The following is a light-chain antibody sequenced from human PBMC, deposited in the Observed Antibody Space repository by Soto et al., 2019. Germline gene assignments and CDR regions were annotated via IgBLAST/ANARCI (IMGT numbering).Light chain of an antibody. J-gene: IGLJ3*02. V-gene: IGLV1-36*01. CDR1: SSNIGNNA. CDR2: YDD. CDR3: AAWDDSLHGPV. Sequence: QSVLPQPPSVSDAPRQRVTISCSGSSSNIGNNAVNWYQQVPGKAPKLLIYYDDLLPSGVSDRFSGSKSGTSASLAISGLQPVDEADYYCAAWDDSLHGPVFGGGTKLTVL.